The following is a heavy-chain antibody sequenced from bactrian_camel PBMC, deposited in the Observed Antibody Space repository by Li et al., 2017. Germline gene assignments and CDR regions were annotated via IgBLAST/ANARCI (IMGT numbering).Heavy chain of an antibody. CDR1: GDDYDY. D-gene: IGHD1*01. V-gene: IGHV3S63*01. J-gene: IGHJ4*01. CDR2: IHRGGGVV. Sequence: HVQLVESGGGLVQAGGSLTVDCVASGDDYDYMAWFRQATGKEREGVAAIHRGGGVVAYADSAKGRFTVSRDNTRNSVTLQMDRLKDGDTAMCYCAAGQPRVFRRLYADQYAYWGQGTQVTVS. CDR3: AAGQPRVFRRLYADQYAY.